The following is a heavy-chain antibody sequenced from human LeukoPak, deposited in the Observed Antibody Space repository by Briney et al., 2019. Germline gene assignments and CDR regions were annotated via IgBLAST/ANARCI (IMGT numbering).Heavy chain of an antibody. D-gene: IGHD3-3*01. CDR1: GFSFGSYN. CDR3: ARDWGNYDFWSGYYESDYFDY. J-gene: IGHJ4*02. Sequence: GSLRLSCAASGFSFGSYNMNWVRQAPGKGLEWIGSIYHSGSTYYNPSLKSRVTISVDTSKNQFSLKLSSVTAADTAVYYCARDWGNYDFWSGYYESDYFDYWGQGTLVTVSS. V-gene: IGHV4-38-2*02. CDR2: IYHSGST.